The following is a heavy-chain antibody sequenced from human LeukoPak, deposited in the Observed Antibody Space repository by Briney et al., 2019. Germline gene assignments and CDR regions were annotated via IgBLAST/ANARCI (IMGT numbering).Heavy chain of an antibody. V-gene: IGHV3-21*01. D-gene: IGHD3-10*01. J-gene: IGHJ3*02. CDR2: ISSSSSYI. CDR3: ARGEGSGAFDI. CDR1: GFTSSSYS. Sequence: GGSLRLSCAASGFTSSSYSMNWVRQAPGKGLEWVSSISSSSSYIYYADSVKGRFTISRDNAKNSPYLQMNSLRAEDTAVYYCARGEGSGAFDIWGQGTMVTVSS.